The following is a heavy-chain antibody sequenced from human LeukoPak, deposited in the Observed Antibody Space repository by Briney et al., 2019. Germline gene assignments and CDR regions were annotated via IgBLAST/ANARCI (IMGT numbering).Heavy chain of an antibody. D-gene: IGHD3-10*01. Sequence: SETLSLTCTVSGGSISSSSYYWGWIPQPPGKGREWSGSIYYSGSTYYNPSLKSRVTIPVATSKNQFSLKLSSVTAADTAVYYCARVMVRGVIGGYWGQGTLVTVSS. CDR3: ARVMVRGVIGGY. CDR1: GGSISSSSYY. V-gene: IGHV4-39*07. J-gene: IGHJ4*02. CDR2: IYYSGST.